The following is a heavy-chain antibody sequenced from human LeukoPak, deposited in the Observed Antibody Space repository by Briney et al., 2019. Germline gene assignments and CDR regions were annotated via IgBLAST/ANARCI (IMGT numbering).Heavy chain of an antibody. Sequence: SETLSLTCAVYGGSFSGYYWSWIRQPPGKGLEWIGEINHSGSTNYNPSLKSRVTISVDTSKNQFSLKLSSVTAADTAVYYCARVCSGGSCYPTFDYWGQGTLVTVSS. CDR3: ARVCSGGSCYPTFDY. J-gene: IGHJ4*02. CDR2: INHSGST. D-gene: IGHD2-15*01. CDR1: GGSFSGYY. V-gene: IGHV4-34*01.